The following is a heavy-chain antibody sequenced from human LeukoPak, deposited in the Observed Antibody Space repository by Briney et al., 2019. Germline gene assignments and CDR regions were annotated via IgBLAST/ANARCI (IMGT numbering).Heavy chain of an antibody. CDR1: GGSISSYY. D-gene: IGHD6-13*01. CDR2: IYYSGST. V-gene: IGHV4-59*12. Sequence: SETLSLTCTVSGGSISSYYWSWIRQPPGKGLEWIGYIYYSGSTNYNPSLKSRVTISVDTSKNQFSLKLSSVTAADTAVYYCARDRGSGIAAVNWFDPWGQGTLVTVSS. CDR3: ARDRGSGIAAVNWFDP. J-gene: IGHJ5*02.